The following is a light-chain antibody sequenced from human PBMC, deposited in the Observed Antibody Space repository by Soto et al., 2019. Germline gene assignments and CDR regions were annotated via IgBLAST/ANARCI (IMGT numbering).Light chain of an antibody. V-gene: IGKV3-15*01. CDR1: QSVSSN. Sequence: EIVMTQSPATLSVSPGERATLSCRASQSVSSNLAWYQQKPGQAPRLLIYGASTRATGIPARFSGSGSGTEFTRTISSLQSEDFALYYGQQYNNWPPYTFGQGTKLEIK. CDR3: QQYNNWPPYT. J-gene: IGKJ2*01. CDR2: GAS.